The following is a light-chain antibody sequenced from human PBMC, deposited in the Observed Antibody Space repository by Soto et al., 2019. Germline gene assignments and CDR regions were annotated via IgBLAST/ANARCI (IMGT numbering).Light chain of an antibody. CDR2: LNGDGSH. CDR3: QTWGTGIGV. J-gene: IGLJ2*01. Sequence: QLVLTQSPSASASLGASVKLTCTLSSGHSSYAIAWHQQQPEKGPRYLMKLNGDGSHSKGDGIPDRFSGSSSGAERYITISSLQYEDEADYYCQTWGTGIGVFGGGTKLTVL. CDR1: SGHSSYA. V-gene: IGLV4-69*01.